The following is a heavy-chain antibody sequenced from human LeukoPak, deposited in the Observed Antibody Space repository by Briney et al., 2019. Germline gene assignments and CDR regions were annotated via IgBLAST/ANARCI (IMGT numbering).Heavy chain of an antibody. CDR3: AKESRDSSSWYAQYYFDY. D-gene: IGHD6-13*01. V-gene: IGHV3-33*06. J-gene: IGHJ4*02. CDR2: IWYDGSNK. Sequence: GGSLRLSCAASGFTFSSYGMHWVRQAPGKGLEWEAVIWYDGSNKYYADSVKGRFTISRDNSKNTLYLQMNSLRAEDTAVYYCAKESRDSSSWYAQYYFDYWGQGTLVTVSS. CDR1: GFTFSSYG.